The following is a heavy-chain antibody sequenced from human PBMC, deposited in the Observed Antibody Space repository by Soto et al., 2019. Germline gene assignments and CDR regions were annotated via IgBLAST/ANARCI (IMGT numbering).Heavy chain of an antibody. CDR3: ARGDNDY. V-gene: IGHV1-46*01. Sequence: ASVKVSCKASGYTFTNYYVQWVRQAPGQGLEWMGVIHPDGGHTTYSQKFQDRVTMTRNTFTSTIYMELSSLRSEDTAVYYCARGDNDYWGQGTLVTVSS. J-gene: IGHJ4*02. CDR1: GYTFTNYY. CDR2: IHPDGGHT.